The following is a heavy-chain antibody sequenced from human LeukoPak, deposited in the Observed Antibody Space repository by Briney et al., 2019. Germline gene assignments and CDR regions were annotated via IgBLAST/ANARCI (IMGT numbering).Heavy chain of an antibody. D-gene: IGHD3-3*01. Sequence: SETXSLTCXXSXGXISSYYWXWIRQPAGKGLEGIGRIYTSGSTNYNPSLKSRVTMSVDTSTNPFSLKLSSVTAADTAVYYCARDRQPLIYARRYYYYMDVWGKGTTVTVSS. CDR2: IYTSGST. V-gene: IGHV4-4*07. CDR1: XGXISSYY. CDR3: ARDRQPLIYARRYYYYMDV. J-gene: IGHJ6*03.